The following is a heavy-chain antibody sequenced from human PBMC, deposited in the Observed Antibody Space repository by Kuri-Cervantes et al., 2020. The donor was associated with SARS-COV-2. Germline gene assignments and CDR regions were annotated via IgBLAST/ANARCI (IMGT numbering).Heavy chain of an antibody. CDR2: INHSGST. Sequence: SETLSLTCAVYGGSFSGYYWSWIRQPPGKGLEWIGEINHSGSTNYNPSLKSRVTISVDTSKNQFSLKLSSVTAADTAVYYCARDTSTVVTPDRFDYWGQGTLVTVSS. D-gene: IGHD4-23*01. CDR3: ARDTSTVVTPDRFDY. J-gene: IGHJ4*02. V-gene: IGHV4-34*01. CDR1: GGSFSGYY.